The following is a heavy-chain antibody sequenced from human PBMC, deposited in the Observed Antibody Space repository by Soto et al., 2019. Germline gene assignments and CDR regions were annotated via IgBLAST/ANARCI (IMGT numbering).Heavy chain of an antibody. CDR3: AGEAHYYASDY. D-gene: IGHD3-16*01. Sequence: QVQLVESGGGLVKPGGSLRLSCAASGFTFSDHYMTWLRQAPGKGLEWLSYISGGGTTTHYTDSVKGRFTVSRDNANNLLYLHMNSLRAEDTAVYYCAGEAHYYASDYWGQGTLVIVSS. V-gene: IGHV3-11*01. CDR1: GFTFSDHY. J-gene: IGHJ4*02. CDR2: ISGGGTTT.